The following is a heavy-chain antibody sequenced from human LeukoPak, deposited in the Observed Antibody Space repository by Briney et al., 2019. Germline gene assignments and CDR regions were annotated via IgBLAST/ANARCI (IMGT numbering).Heavy chain of an antibody. J-gene: IGHJ4*02. CDR3: AKVPLTGYSSGWYLVYFDY. D-gene: IGHD6-19*01. CDR2: ISGSGGST. CDR1: GFTSSSYA. Sequence: GGSLRLSCAASGFTSSSYAMSWVRQAPGKGLEWVSAISGSGGSTYYADSVKGRFTISRDNSKNTLYLQMNSLRAEDTAVYYCAKVPLTGYSSGWYLVYFDYWGQGTLVTVSS. V-gene: IGHV3-23*01.